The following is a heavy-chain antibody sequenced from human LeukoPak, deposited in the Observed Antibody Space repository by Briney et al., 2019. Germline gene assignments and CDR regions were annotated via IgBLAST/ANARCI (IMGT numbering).Heavy chain of an antibody. D-gene: IGHD3-10*02. CDR2: ISSSSSTI. V-gene: IGHV3-11*04. CDR3: AELGITMIGGV. Sequence: GGSLKLSCAASGFTFSDYYMSWIRQAPGKGLEWVSYISSSSSTIYYADSVKGRLTISGDNAKNSLYLQMNSLRADDTAVYYCAELGITMIGGVWGKGTTVTISS. J-gene: IGHJ6*04. CDR1: GFTFSDYY.